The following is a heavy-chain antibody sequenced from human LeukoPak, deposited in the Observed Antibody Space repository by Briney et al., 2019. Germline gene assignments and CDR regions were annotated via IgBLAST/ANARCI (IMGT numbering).Heavy chain of an antibody. Sequence: SETLSLTCTVSGGSISSYYWSWIRQLPGKGLEWIGYIYYSGSTNYNPSLKSRVTISVDTSKNQFSLKLSSVTAADTAVYYCASGIAAAGTFDYWGQGTLVTVSS. CDR3: ASGIAAAGTFDY. J-gene: IGHJ4*02. V-gene: IGHV4-59*08. D-gene: IGHD6-13*01. CDR2: IYYSGST. CDR1: GGSISSYY.